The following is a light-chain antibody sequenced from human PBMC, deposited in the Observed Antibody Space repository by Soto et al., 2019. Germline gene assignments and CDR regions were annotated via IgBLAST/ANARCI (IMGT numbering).Light chain of an antibody. Sequence: LTQPHSVSESPGETVTISCTGTSSDVGGYNHVSWYQQHPGKAPKLIIYEVRNRPSGVSNRLSGSKSGNTASLTISGLQADDEADYYCCSYTSSSIRVFGGGTKLTVL. J-gene: IGLJ3*02. CDR3: CSYTSSSIRV. CDR2: EVR. V-gene: IGLV2-14*01. CDR1: SSDVGGYNH.